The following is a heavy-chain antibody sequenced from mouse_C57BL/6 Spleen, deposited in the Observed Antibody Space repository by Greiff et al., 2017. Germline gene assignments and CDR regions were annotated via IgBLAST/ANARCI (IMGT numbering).Heavy chain of an antibody. CDR3: ARDDYDVGFAY. Sequence: EVKVVESGGGLVKPGGSLKLSCAASGFTFSDYGMHWVRQAPEKGLEWFAYISSGSSTIYYADTVKGRFTISRDNAKNTLFLQMNSLRSEDTAMYYCARDDYDVGFAYWGQGTLVTVSA. CDR2: ISSGSSTI. J-gene: IGHJ3*01. V-gene: IGHV5-17*01. D-gene: IGHD2-4*01. CDR1: GFTFSDYG.